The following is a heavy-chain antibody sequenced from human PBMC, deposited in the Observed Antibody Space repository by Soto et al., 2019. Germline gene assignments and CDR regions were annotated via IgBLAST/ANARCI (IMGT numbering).Heavy chain of an antibody. CDR1: GGSISSYY. V-gene: IGHV4-59*08. CDR2: IYYSGST. J-gene: IGHJ4*02. D-gene: IGHD1-1*01. Sequence: QVQLQESGPGLVKPSETLSLTCTVSGGSISSYYWSWIRQPPGKGLEWIGYIYYSGSTNYNPSLKSRVTISVDTSKNQFSLKLSSVTAADTAMYYCARRYGTTFDYWGLGTLVTVSS. CDR3: ARRYGTTFDY.